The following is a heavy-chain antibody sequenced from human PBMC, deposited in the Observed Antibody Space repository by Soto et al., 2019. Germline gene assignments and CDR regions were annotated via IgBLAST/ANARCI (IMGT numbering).Heavy chain of an antibody. CDR1: GYSFTSYW. D-gene: IGHD6-6*01. J-gene: IGHJ4*02. V-gene: IGHV5-51*01. Sequence: PGESLKISCKGSGYSFTSYWIGWVRQMPGKGLEWMGIIYPGDSDTRYSPSFQGQVTISRDNSKNTLYLQMNSLRAEDTAVYYCARDYTSSPDYWGQGTLVTVSS. CDR2: IYPGDSDT. CDR3: ARDYTSSPDY.